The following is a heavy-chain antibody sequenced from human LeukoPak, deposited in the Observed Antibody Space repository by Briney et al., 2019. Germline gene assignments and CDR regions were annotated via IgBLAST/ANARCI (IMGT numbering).Heavy chain of an antibody. D-gene: IGHD6-6*01. Sequence: SETLSLTCAVSGGSISSSNWWSWVRQPPGKGLEWIGEIYHSGSTNYNPSLKSRVTISVDTSKNQFSLKLSSVTAADTAVYYCARENEYESDYWGQGTLVTVSS. J-gene: IGHJ4*02. CDR3: ARENEYESDY. CDR1: GGSISSSNW. V-gene: IGHV4-4*02. CDR2: IYHSGST.